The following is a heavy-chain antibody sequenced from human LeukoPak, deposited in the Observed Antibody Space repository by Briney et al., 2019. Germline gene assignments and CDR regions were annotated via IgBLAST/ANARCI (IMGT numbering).Heavy chain of an antibody. Sequence: GGSLRLSCAASGFTFSSYGMHWVRRAPGKGLEWVAFIRYDGSNKYYADSVKGRFTISRDNSKNTLYLQMNSLRAEDTAVYYCAKGRSRLAYYFDYWGQGTLVTVSS. D-gene: IGHD2-21*01. V-gene: IGHV3-30*02. CDR2: IRYDGSNK. J-gene: IGHJ4*02. CDR1: GFTFSSYG. CDR3: AKGRSRLAYYFDY.